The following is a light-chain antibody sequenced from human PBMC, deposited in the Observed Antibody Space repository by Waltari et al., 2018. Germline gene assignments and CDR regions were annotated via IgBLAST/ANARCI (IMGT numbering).Light chain of an antibody. CDR1: QNVKNN. J-gene: IGKJ5*01. Sequence: EIVMTQSPATLSVSPGERATPSCRTSQNVKNNLAWYQQKPGQAPRLLIYGASTRATGIPARFSGSGSGTEFTLTISSVQSEDFAVYYCQQYDNWPPITFGQGTRLEIK. V-gene: IGKV3-15*01. CDR3: QQYDNWPPIT. CDR2: GAS.